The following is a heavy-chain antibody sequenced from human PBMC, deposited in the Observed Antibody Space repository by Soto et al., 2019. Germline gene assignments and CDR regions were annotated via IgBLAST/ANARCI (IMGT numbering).Heavy chain of an antibody. CDR2: IYYSGST. V-gene: IGHV4-31*03. D-gene: IGHD6-6*01. Sequence: KPSETLSLTCTVSGGSISSGGYYWSWIRQHPGKGLEWIGYIYYSGSTYYNPSLKSRVTISVDTSKNQFSLKLSSVTAADTAVYYCAREGLREHSSSPVLNWFDPWGQGTLVTVSS. CDR1: GGSISSGGYY. J-gene: IGHJ5*02. CDR3: AREGLREHSSSPVLNWFDP.